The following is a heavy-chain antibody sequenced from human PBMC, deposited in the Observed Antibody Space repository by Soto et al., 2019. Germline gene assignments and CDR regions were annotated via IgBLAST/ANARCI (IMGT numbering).Heavy chain of an antibody. Sequence: EVQLLESGGGLVQPGGSLRLSCAASGFTFSTYAMSWVRQAPGKGLEWVSAISGSGGDTYYADSVKGRLTISRDNSINVLYLLMNCLRTEDTAVYYCAHPRGYGVFDAYDIWGQGAMVTVSS. J-gene: IGHJ3*02. CDR1: GFTFSTYA. V-gene: IGHV3-23*01. CDR2: ISGSGGDT. D-gene: IGHD4-17*01. CDR3: AHPRGYGVFDAYDI.